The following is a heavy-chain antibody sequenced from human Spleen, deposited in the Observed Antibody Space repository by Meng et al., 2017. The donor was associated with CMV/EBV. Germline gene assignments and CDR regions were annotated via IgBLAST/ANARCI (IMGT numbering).Heavy chain of an antibody. J-gene: IGHJ5*02. CDR3: ARDPYCTSTTCYSVGWLDP. V-gene: IGHV3-23*01. Sequence: GGSLRLSCAASGFSFRNFAMSWVRQAPGKGLEWVSGISGSGGSTYFPDSMKGRFTISRDNSKNTLYLQMNSLRTDDTALYYCARDPYCTSTTCYSVGWLDPWGQGTLVTVSS. CDR1: GFSFRNFA. CDR2: ISGSGGST. D-gene: IGHD2-2*01.